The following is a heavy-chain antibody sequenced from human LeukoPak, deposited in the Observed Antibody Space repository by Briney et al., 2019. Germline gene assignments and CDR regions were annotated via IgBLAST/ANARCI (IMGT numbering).Heavy chain of an antibody. D-gene: IGHD1-14*01. Sequence: SQTLSLTCTVSGGSISSGGYYWSWIRQPPGKGLEWIGYIYHSGSTYYNPSLKSRVTISVDRSKDQFSLKLSSVTAADTAVYYCARDPGLTSSYYYMDVWGKGTTVTVSS. CDR1: GGSISSGGYY. CDR2: IYHSGST. CDR3: ARDPGLTSSYYYMDV. V-gene: IGHV4-30-2*01. J-gene: IGHJ6*03.